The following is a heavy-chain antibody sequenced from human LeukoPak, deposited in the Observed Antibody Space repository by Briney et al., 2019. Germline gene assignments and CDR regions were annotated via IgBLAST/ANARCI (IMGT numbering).Heavy chain of an antibody. J-gene: IGHJ6*03. CDR3: ARHRIQLWTTYYYYYYMDV. V-gene: IGHV5-51*01. CDR2: IYPGYSDT. Sequence: GESLKISFKGSGYSFTSYWIGWVRQMLGKGLEGMGIIYPGYSDTKYSPSFQGQVTISANKPLSTAYLQWSRLKASDTAMYYCARHRIQLWTTYYYYYYMDVWGKGTTVTVSS. CDR1: GYSFTSYW. D-gene: IGHD5-18*01.